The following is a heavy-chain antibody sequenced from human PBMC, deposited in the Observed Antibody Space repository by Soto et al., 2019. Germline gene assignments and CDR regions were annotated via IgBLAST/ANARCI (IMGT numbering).Heavy chain of an antibody. CDR1: GCTFTSYG. Sequence: ASVKVSCKAPGCTFTSYGISWVRQAPGQGLEWMGWISAYNGNTNYAQKLQGRVTMTTDTSTSTAYMELRSLRSDDTAVYYCAGAYDSSGYYHNWFDPWGQGTLVTVSS. CDR2: ISAYNGNT. D-gene: IGHD3-22*01. J-gene: IGHJ5*02. V-gene: IGHV1-18*01. CDR3: AGAYDSSGYYHNWFDP.